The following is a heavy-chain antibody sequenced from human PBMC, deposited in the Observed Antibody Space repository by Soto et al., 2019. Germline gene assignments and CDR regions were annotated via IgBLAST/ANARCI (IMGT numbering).Heavy chain of an antibody. J-gene: IGHJ4*02. D-gene: IGHD6-13*01. Sequence: GGSLRLSCAASGFTFSSYGMHWVRQAPGKGLEWVAVISSDGSNKYYADSVKGRFTISRDNSKNTLYLQMNSLRAEDTAVYYCAKSSGVAGLYYFDYWGQGTLVTVSS. CDR3: AKSSGVAGLYYFDY. CDR2: ISSDGSNK. V-gene: IGHV3-30*18. CDR1: GFTFSSYG.